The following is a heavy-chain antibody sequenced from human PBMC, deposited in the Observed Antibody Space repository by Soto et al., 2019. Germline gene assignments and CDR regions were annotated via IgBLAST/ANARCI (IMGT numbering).Heavy chain of an antibody. CDR3: VRRVSGIYHY. CDR1: GFTFSSYD. V-gene: IGHV3-64*01. D-gene: IGHD3-10*01. CDR2: ISSNGGTT. Sequence: EVQLAESGGGMVQPVGSLRLSCVASGFTFSSYDMHWVRQAPGKGLEYVSSISSNGGTTYYGNSVKGRFTITRDNSKKALYLQMGSLRPEDKAVYYWVRRVSGIYHYMGQGTLVTVSS. J-gene: IGHJ4*02.